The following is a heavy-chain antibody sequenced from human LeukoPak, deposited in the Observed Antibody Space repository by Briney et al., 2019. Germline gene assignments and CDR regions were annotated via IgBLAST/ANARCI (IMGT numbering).Heavy chain of an antibody. Sequence: GGSLRLSCAASGFTFSSYAMSWVRQAPGKGLEWVSAISGSGGSTYYADSVKGRFTISRDNSKNTLYLQMNSLRAEDAAVYYCAREPEPQVGFDYWGQGTLVTVSS. CDR2: ISGSGGST. CDR1: GFTFSSYA. CDR3: AREPEPQVGFDY. D-gene: IGHD1-14*01. V-gene: IGHV3-23*01. J-gene: IGHJ4*02.